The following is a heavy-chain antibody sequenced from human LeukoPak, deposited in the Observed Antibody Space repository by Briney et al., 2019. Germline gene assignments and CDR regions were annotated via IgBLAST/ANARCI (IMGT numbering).Heavy chain of an antibody. D-gene: IGHD3-9*01. V-gene: IGHV4-59*08. J-gene: IGHJ6*03. CDR2: IYYSGST. CDR1: GGSISSYY. Sequence: SETLSLTCTVSGGSISSYYWSWIRQPPGKGLEWIGYIYYSGSTNYNPSLKSRVTISVDTSKNQFSLKLSSVTAADTAVYYCARRLGDYDILTGYYPHYYYYYYMDVWGKGTTVTISS. CDR3: ARRLGDYDILTGYYPHYYYYYYMDV.